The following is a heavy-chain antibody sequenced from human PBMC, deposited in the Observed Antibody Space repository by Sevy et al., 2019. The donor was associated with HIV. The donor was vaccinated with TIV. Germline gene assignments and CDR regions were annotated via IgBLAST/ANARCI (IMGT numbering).Heavy chain of an antibody. CDR2: IFSGGST. CDR1: GFTVSSNY. Sequence: GGSLRLSCAVSGFTVSSNYMTWVRQAPGKGLEWVSVIFSGGSTYYADSVKGRFTISRDNSKNTLYLQMNSLRTEDTAVYFCAKVGGLGYCTSTSCYEYFDYWGQGTLVTVSS. CDR3: AKVGGLGYCTSTSCYEYFDY. J-gene: IGHJ4*02. D-gene: IGHD2-2*01. V-gene: IGHV3-53*05.